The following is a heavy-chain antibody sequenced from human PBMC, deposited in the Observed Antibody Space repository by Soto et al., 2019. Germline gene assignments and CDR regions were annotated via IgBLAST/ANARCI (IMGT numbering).Heavy chain of an antibody. CDR2: ISYDGSNK. CDR1: GFTFSSYG. CDR3: AKGRRRAAAVVSYYYGMDV. V-gene: IGHV3-30*18. D-gene: IGHD6-13*01. Sequence: QVQLVESGGGVVQPGRSLRLSCAASGFTFSSYGMHWVRQAPGKGLEWVAVISYDGSNKYYADSVKGRFTISRDNSKNTLYLQMNSLRAEDTAVYYCAKGRRRAAAVVSYYYGMDVWGRGTTVTVSS. J-gene: IGHJ6*02.